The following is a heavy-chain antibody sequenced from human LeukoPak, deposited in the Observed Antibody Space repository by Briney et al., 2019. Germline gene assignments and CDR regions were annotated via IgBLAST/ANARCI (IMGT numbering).Heavy chain of an antibody. V-gene: IGHV3-48*01. J-gene: IGHJ4*02. CDR2: ISSGSSAR. CDR1: GFTYSSHS. Sequence: GGSLRLSCAASGFTYSSHSMNWVRQTPGKGLEWVSYISSGSSARYYADSVKGRFTISRDDARNSLYLQMNSLRTEDTAVYYCARDQTAVTGVWGTIDYWGQGTLVTVSS. CDR3: ARDQTAVTGVWGTIDY. D-gene: IGHD2-8*02.